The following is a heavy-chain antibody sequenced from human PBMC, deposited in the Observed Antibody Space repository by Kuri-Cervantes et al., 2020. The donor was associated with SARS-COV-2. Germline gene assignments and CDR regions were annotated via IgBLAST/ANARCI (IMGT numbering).Heavy chain of an antibody. CDR2: INHVGST. CDR1: GESFSGHY. D-gene: IGHD6-13*01. V-gene: IGHV4-34*01. Sequence: GSLRLSCAVYGESFSGHYWSWIRQPPGKGLEWIGEINHVGSTKYNPSLKSRVIVSVDTSKNQFSLNLTSVTAADTAVYYCARDDFSYGSNHFDIWGQGILVTVSS. CDR3: ARDDFSYGSNHFDI. J-gene: IGHJ4*02.